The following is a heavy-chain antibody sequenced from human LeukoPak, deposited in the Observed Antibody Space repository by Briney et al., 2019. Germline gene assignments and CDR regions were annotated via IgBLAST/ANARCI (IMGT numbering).Heavy chain of an antibody. V-gene: IGHV4-34*01. CDR2: INHSGST. CDR1: GGSFSGYY. CDR3: ARGRYDILTGYVYYYYGMDV. Sequence: SETLSLTCAVYGGSFSGYYWSWIRQPPGEGLEWIGEINHSGSTNYNPSLKSRVTISVDTSKNQFSLKLSSVTAADTAVYYCARGRYDILTGYVYYYYGMDVWGKGTTVTVSS. J-gene: IGHJ6*04. D-gene: IGHD3-9*01.